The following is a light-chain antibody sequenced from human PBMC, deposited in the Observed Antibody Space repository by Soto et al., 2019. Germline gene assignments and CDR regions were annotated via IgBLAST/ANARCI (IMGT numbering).Light chain of an antibody. V-gene: IGLV1-44*01. CDR1: SSNIGSNT. CDR2: SNN. J-gene: IGLJ1*01. Sequence: QSVLTQPPSASGTPGQRVAISCCGSSSNIGSNTVNWYQQFPETAPKLLIYSNNQRPSGVPDRFSGSKSGTSASLAISGLQSEDEADYYCPAWDDSLNGFYVFGTGTKLTVL. CDR3: PAWDDSLNGFYV.